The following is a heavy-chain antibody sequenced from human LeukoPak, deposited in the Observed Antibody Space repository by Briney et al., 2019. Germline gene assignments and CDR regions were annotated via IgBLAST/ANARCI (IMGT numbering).Heavy chain of an antibody. CDR2: IYWDDDK. V-gene: IGHV2-5*02. Sequence: ESGPTLVKPTQTLTLTCTFSGFSLSTSGVGVGLIRQPPGEALEWLALIYWDDDKRYSPSLKSRLTITKDTSKNQVVLTMTKMDPVDTATYYCARTTSEWFDPWGQGTLVTVSS. CDR1: GFSLSTSGVG. D-gene: IGHD1-14*01. CDR3: ARTTSEWFDP. J-gene: IGHJ5*02.